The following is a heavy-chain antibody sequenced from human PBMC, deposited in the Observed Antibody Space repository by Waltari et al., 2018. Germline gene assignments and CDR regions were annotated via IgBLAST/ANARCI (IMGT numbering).Heavy chain of an antibody. CDR2: ISAYNCNT. CDR3: AREHAVYAFDI. Sequence: QVQLVQSGAEVKKPGASVKVSCKASGYTFTSYGISWVRQAPGQGLEWMGWISAYNCNTNYAQSLQGRVTMTTDTSTSTAYIELRSLRSDDTAVYYCAREHAVYAFDIWGQGTMVTVSS. D-gene: IGHD2-8*01. J-gene: IGHJ3*02. CDR1: GYTFTSYG. V-gene: IGHV1-18*01.